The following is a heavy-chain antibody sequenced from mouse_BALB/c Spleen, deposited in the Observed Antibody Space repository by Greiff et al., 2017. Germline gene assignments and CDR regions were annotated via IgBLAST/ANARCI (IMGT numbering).Heavy chain of an antibody. CDR3: ARGDYYGYPFAY. CDR2: ILPGSGST. Sequence: QVQLQQSGAELMKPGASVKISCKATGYTFSSYWIEWVKQRPGHGLEWIGEILPGSGSTNYNEKFKGKATLTADKSSNTAYMQLSSLTSEDSAVYFCARGDYYGYPFAYWGQGTLVTVSA. CDR1: GYTFSSYW. J-gene: IGHJ3*01. V-gene: IGHV1-9*01. D-gene: IGHD1-2*01.